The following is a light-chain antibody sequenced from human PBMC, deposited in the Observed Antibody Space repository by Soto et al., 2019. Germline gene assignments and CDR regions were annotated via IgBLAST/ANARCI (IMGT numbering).Light chain of an antibody. J-gene: IGLJ2*01. CDR2: EVS. Sequence: QSALTQPPSVSGSPGQSVTISCTGTSSDVGSYNRVSWYQQPPGTAPKLMIYEVSNRPSGVPDRFSGSKSGNTASLTISGLQAEDEADYYCSSYTSSSTLVFDGGTKLTVL. CDR1: SSDVGSYNR. CDR3: SSYTSSSTLV. V-gene: IGLV2-18*02.